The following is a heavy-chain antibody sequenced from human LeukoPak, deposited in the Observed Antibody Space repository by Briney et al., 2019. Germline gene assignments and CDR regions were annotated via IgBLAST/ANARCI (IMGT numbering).Heavy chain of an antibody. CDR1: GFTFSSYA. V-gene: IGHV3-64*01. CDR3: AREYSSSFGPVPSWFDP. D-gene: IGHD6-6*01. Sequence: QSGGSLRLSCAASGFTFSSYAMHWVRQAPGKGLEYVSAISSNGGSTYYANSVKGRFTISRDNSKNTLYLQMGSLRAEDMAVYYCAREYSSSFGPVPSWFDPWGQGTLVTVSS. CDR2: ISSNGGST. J-gene: IGHJ5*02.